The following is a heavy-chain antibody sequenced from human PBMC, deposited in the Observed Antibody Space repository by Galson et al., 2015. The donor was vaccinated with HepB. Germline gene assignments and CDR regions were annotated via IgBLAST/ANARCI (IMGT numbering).Heavy chain of an antibody. D-gene: IGHD3-10*01. CDR3: ARDRGWNYYGSGSYRPNAFDI. CDR1: GYTFTGYY. V-gene: IGHV1-2*04. CDR2: INPNSGGT. J-gene: IGHJ3*02. Sequence: SVKVSCKASGYTFTGYYMHWVRQAPGQGLEWMGWINPNSGGTNYAQKFQGWVTMTRDTSISTAYMELSRLRSDDTAVYYCARDRGWNYYGSGSYRPNAFDIWGQGTMVTVSS.